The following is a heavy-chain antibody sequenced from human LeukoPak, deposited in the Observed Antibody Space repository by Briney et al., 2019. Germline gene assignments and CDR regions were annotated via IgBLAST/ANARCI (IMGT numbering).Heavy chain of an antibody. Sequence: GASLKISCKGSGSRFTSYWIGWVRRLPGKGLEWMGIIYPGDSDTRYSPSFQGQVTISADKSISTAYLQWSSLKASDTAMYYCARLGDYGDFRGFDPWGQGTLVTVSS. CDR2: IYPGDSDT. V-gene: IGHV5-51*01. J-gene: IGHJ5*02. D-gene: IGHD4-17*01. CDR3: ARLGDYGDFRGFDP. CDR1: GSRFTSYW.